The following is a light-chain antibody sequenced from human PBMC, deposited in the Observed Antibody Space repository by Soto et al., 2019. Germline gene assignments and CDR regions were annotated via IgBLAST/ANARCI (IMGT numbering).Light chain of an antibody. CDR1: QSISTW. CDR2: DAS. V-gene: IGKV1-5*01. Sequence: DIQMTQSPSTVSASVGDGVTITCRASQSISTWLAWYQQKPGKAPKLLIYDASSLETGVPSRFSGSGSGTEFTLTISSLEPDDFATYYCQQYNSYSPLTFGPGTKVDIK. CDR3: QQYNSYSPLT. J-gene: IGKJ3*01.